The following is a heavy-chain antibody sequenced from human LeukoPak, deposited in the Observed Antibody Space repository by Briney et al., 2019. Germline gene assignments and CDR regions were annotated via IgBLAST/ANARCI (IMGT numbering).Heavy chain of an antibody. CDR1: GFSLSNHY. CDR2: TRNRADSYTT. Sequence: PGGSLRLSCAASGFSLSNHYMDWVRQAPGKGLEWVGRTRNRADSYTTEYAASVRGRFIISRDDSKNSLFLQVNSLKTEDTAVYFCARGFDYGDGFDYWGQGTLVTVSS. J-gene: IGHJ4*02. V-gene: IGHV3-72*01. D-gene: IGHD4-17*01. CDR3: ARGFDYGDGFDY.